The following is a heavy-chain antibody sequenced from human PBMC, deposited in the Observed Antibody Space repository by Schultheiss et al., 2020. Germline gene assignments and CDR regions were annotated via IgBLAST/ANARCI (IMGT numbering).Heavy chain of an antibody. D-gene: IGHD6-13*01. CDR1: GYTFTSYA. CDR2: INAGNGNT. J-gene: IGHJ6*02. V-gene: IGHV1-3*01. Sequence: ASVKVSCKASGYTFTSYAMHWVRQAPGQRLEWMGWINAGNGNTKYSQKFQGRVTITRDTSASTAYMELSSLRSEDTAVYYCARDLQGKREGPPPALGGVAAAVKTNYYYYGMDVWGQGTTVTVSS. CDR3: ARDLQGKREGPPPALGGVAAAVKTNYYYYGMDV.